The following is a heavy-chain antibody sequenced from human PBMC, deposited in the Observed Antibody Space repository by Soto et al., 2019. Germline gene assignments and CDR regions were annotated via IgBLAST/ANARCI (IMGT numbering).Heavy chain of an antibody. V-gene: IGHV3-7*01. CDR1: GFTFSTYW. D-gene: IGHD1-26*01. Sequence: LRLSCAASGFTFSTYWMSWVRRTPGKGLEWVANIKQDGTEKYYVDSVRGRLTVSRDNAKSSLYLQMNSLRVEDTAVYYCTTSPHRDSERVFVWGQGTTVTVSS. J-gene: IGHJ6*02. CDR3: TTSPHRDSERVFV. CDR2: IKQDGTEK.